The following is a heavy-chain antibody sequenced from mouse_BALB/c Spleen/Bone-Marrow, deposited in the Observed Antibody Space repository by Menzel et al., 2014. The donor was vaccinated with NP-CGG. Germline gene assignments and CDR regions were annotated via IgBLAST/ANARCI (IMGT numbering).Heavy chain of an antibody. CDR1: GYSITSDYA. J-gene: IGHJ2*01. CDR3: ARFTYDYDAGGFDY. D-gene: IGHD2-4*01. CDR2: ISYSGSS. V-gene: IGHV3-2*02. Sequence: EVKVEESGPGLVKPSQSLSLTCTVTGYSITSDYAWNWIRQFPGNKLEWMGYISYSGSSNYNPSLKSRISITRDTSKNQFVLQLNSVTTEDTATYYCARFTYDYDAGGFDYWGQGTTLTVSS.